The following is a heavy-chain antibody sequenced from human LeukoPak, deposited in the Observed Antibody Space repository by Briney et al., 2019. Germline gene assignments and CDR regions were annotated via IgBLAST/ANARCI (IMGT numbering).Heavy chain of an antibody. CDR3: ARQVSDYFYYYIDV. V-gene: IGHV4-39*01. J-gene: IGHJ6*03. CDR2: IYYSGTT. Sequence: SEPLSLTCSVSGRSISSSSYYWNWVRQPPGKGLEWVGCIYYSGTTYYNSSLKSRVTISEDTSKNRFSMMLTSGTPADAAVYYCARQVSDYFYYYIDVWGEGTTVIVSS. CDR1: GRSISSSSYY.